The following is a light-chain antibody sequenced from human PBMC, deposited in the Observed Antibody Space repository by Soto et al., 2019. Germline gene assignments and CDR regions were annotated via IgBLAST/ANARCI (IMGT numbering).Light chain of an antibody. Sequence: QSVLTQPPSVSEAPRQRVTISCSGSTSNIGNNAVSGYQQLPGKAPKLLIYYDDLLPSGVSDRFSGSKSGTSASLAISGLQSEDEADYFCAAWDDRLNGVIFGGGTKLTVL. J-gene: IGLJ2*01. V-gene: IGLV1-36*01. CDR2: YDD. CDR1: TSNIGNNA. CDR3: AAWDDRLNGVI.